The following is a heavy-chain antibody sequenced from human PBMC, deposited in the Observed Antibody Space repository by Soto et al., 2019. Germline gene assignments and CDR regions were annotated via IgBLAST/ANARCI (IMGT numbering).Heavy chain of an antibody. D-gene: IGHD6-19*01. Sequence: SETLSLTCTVSGGSISSSSYYWGWIRQPPGKGLEWIGSIYYSGSTYYNPSLKSRVTISVDTSKNQFSLKLSSVTAADTAVYYCARLIAVAGTPLDAFDIWGQGTMVTVSS. V-gene: IGHV4-39*01. CDR2: IYYSGST. CDR1: GGSISSSSYY. J-gene: IGHJ3*02. CDR3: ARLIAVAGTPLDAFDI.